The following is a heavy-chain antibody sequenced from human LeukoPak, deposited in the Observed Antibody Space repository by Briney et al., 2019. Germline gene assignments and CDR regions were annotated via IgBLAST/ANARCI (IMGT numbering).Heavy chain of an antibody. Sequence: PSETLSLTCAVYGGSFSGYYWSWIRQPPGKGLEWIGEINHSGSTNYNPSLKSRVTTSVDTSKKQFSLKLSSVTAADTAVYYCARVSGYDYDYWGQGTLVTVSS. D-gene: IGHD5-12*01. CDR3: ARVSGYDYDY. CDR2: INHSGST. CDR1: GGSFSGYY. J-gene: IGHJ4*02. V-gene: IGHV4-34*01.